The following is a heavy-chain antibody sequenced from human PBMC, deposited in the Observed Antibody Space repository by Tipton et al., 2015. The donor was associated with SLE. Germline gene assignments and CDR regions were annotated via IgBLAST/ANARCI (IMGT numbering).Heavy chain of an antibody. J-gene: IGHJ3*02. V-gene: IGHV3-23*01. D-gene: IGHD6-19*01. CDR1: GFTLRSYA. CDR2: IGDGGGST. Sequence: SLRLSCAASGFTLRSYALTWVRQAPGKGLEWVSSIGDGGGSTYYADSVKGRFTMSRDTSKNTMYLQTDSLRAEDTAVYYCARVLYSSGWSGAFDIWGQGTTVTVSS. CDR3: ARVLYSSGWSGAFDI.